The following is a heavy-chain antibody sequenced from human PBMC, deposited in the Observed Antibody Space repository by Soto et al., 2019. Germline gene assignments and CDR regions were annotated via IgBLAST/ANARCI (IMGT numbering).Heavy chain of an antibody. CDR2: IWEDGSNK. CDR3: PRDGYYYGSGTSSYYYWRMDV. J-gene: IGHJ6*02. CDR1: GFTFSSYG. D-gene: IGHD3-10*01. Sequence: QVQLVESGGGVVQPGRSLRLSCAASGFTFSSYGMQWVRQAPGKGLEWVAVIWEDGSNKYYADSVKGRFTISRDNSKNPRYLQLSGLRAEYTAVYYFPRDGYYYGSGTSSYYYWRMDVWGQGNTVSV. V-gene: IGHV3-33*01.